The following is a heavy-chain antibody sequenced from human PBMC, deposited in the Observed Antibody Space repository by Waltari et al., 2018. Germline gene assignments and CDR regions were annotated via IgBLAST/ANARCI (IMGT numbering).Heavy chain of an antibody. CDR2: IYTSGNT. CDR1: GDSISSYH. Sequence: QVQLQESGPGLVKPSETLSLTCTVSGDSISSYHWSWIRQPAGKGLEWIGRIYTSGNTQYNPSLKSRVTMSVDMSKNHFSLKLSSVTAADTAVYYCAKDGGWYPDYWGQGTLVTVSS. V-gene: IGHV4-4*07. CDR3: AKDGGWYPDY. D-gene: IGHD6-19*01. J-gene: IGHJ4*02.